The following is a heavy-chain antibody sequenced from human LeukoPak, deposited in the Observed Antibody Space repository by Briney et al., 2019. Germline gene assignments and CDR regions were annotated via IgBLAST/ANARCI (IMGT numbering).Heavy chain of an antibody. Sequence: GGSLRLSCAASGFSFSRYNMNWVRQAPGKGLEWVSHISSSSNTMYYADSVKGRFTISRDNAKNSLDLQMNSLRAEDTAVYYCVRGYDFWSGYYDSWGQGTLVTVSS. CDR3: VRGYDFWSGYYDS. CDR1: GFSFSRYN. J-gene: IGHJ4*02. V-gene: IGHV3-48*01. CDR2: ISSSSNTM. D-gene: IGHD3-3*01.